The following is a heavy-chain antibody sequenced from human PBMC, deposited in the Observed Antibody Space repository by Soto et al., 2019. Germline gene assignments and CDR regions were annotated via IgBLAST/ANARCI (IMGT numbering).Heavy chain of an antibody. D-gene: IGHD2-8*01. CDR3: ARGTMVYYYYGMDV. CDR2: INPNSGGT. CDR1: GYTFTGYY. Sequence: ASVKVSCKASGYTFTGYYMHWVRQAPGQGLEWMGWINPNSGGTNYAQKFQGWVTMTRDTSISTAYMELSRLRSDDTAVYYCARGTMVYYYYGMDVWGQGTTVTVSS. V-gene: IGHV1-2*04. J-gene: IGHJ6*02.